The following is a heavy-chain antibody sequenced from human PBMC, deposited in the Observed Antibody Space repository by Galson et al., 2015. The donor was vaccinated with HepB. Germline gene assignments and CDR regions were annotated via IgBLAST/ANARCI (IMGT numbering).Heavy chain of an antibody. V-gene: IGHV5-51*01. D-gene: IGHD1-26*01. CDR2: IYPGDSDT. CDR3: ARHRRGLSGSYPTAHDAFDI. CDR1: GYSFTSYW. J-gene: IGHJ3*02. Sequence: QSGAEVKKPGESLKISCKGSGYSFTSYWIGWVRQMPGKGLEWMGIIYPGDSDTRYSPSFQGQVTISADKSISTAYLQWSSLKASDTAMYYCARHRRGLSGSYPTAHDAFDIWGQGTMVTVSS.